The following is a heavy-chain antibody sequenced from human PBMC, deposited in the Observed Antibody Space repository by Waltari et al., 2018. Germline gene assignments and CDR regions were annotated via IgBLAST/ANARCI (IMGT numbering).Heavy chain of an antibody. Sequence: QVQLVQSGAEVKKPGSSVKVSCKASGGTFSSYAISWVRQAPGQGFEWMGGFIPRFGTANYAQKFKGIVTITADESTSTAYMELSSLRSEDTAVYYCARDGCSSTSCPSDFDYWGQGTLVTVSS. V-gene: IGHV1-69*12. J-gene: IGHJ4*02. D-gene: IGHD2-2*01. CDR3: ARDGCSSTSCPSDFDY. CDR2: FIPRFGTA. CDR1: GGTFSSYA.